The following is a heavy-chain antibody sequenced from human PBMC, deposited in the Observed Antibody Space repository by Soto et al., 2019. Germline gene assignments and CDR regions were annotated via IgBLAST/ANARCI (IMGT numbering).Heavy chain of an antibody. V-gene: IGHV1-2*02. CDR2: INPNSGGT. J-gene: IGHJ4*02. CDR3: ARGRAYSSGWYKLGFDY. D-gene: IGHD6-19*01. CDR1: GNTFTGYY. Sequence: GASVKVSCKASGNTFTGYYMHWVRQAPGQGLEWMGWINPNSGGTNYAQKFQGRVTMTRDTSISTAYMELSRLRSDDTAVYYCARGRAYSSGWYKLGFDYWGQGTLVTVS.